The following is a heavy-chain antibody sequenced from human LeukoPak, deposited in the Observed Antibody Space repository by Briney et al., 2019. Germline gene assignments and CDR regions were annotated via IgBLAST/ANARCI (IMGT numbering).Heavy chain of an antibody. V-gene: IGHV4-39*07. D-gene: IGHD6-13*01. CDR2: IYYSGST. Sequence: SETLSLTCTVSGGSISSSSYYWGWIRQPPGKGLEWIGSIYYSGSTYYNPSLKSRVTISVDTSKNQFSLKLSSVTAADTAVYYCARAAAGTGWGMDVWGQGTTVTVSS. CDR3: ARAAAGTGWGMDV. J-gene: IGHJ6*02. CDR1: GGSISSSSYY.